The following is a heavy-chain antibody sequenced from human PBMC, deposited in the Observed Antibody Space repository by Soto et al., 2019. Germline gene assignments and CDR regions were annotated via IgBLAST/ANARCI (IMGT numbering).Heavy chain of an antibody. CDR1: CDSISRYY. Sequence: SETLSLTCTVSCDSISRYYWTWIRQPPGKGLEWIGYIYYTGSTSYNPSLKSRVTISLDTSKNQFSLELSSVTAADTAVYFCAREAFFPGPRNEDWFDPWSQGTLVTVS. D-gene: IGHD1-1*01. J-gene: IGHJ5*02. CDR3: AREAFFPGPRNEDWFDP. CDR2: IYYTGST. V-gene: IGHV4-59*01.